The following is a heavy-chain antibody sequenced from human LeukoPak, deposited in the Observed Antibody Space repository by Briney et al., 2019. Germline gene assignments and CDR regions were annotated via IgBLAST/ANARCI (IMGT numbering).Heavy chain of an antibody. Sequence: SETLSLTCTVSGDFIKNGYYWGWIRQPPGKGLEWIGSIYHSGSTYYNPSLKSRVTMSVDTSKNQFSLKLSSVTAADTAVYYCARGNIAAAGRAFDYWGQGTLVTVSS. CDR3: ARGNIAAAGRAFDY. CDR1: GDFIKNGYY. J-gene: IGHJ4*02. D-gene: IGHD6-13*01. V-gene: IGHV4-38-2*02. CDR2: IYHSGST.